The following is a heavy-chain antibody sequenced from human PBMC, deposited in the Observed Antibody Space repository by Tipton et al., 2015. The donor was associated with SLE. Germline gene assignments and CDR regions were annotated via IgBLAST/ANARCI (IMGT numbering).Heavy chain of an antibody. CDR2: INHSGST. D-gene: IGHD6-19*01. Sequence: GLVKPSETLSLTYAVNGGSFSGYYWSWIRQPPGKGLEWIGEINHSGSTNYNPSLKSRVTISLDTSKNRFSLTLSSVTAADTAVYYCARAGPQWLIGRYFDSWGQGTLVTVSS. CDR3: ARAGPQWLIGRYFDS. CDR1: GGSFSGYY. V-gene: IGHV4-34*01. J-gene: IGHJ4*02.